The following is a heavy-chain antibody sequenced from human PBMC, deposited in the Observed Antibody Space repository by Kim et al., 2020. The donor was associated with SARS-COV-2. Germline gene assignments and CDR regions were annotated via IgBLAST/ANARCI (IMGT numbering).Heavy chain of an antibody. CDR2: INPNSGGT. D-gene: IGHD2-15*01. V-gene: IGHV1-2*06. Sequence: ASVKVSCKASGYTFTGYYMHWVRQAPGQGLEWMGRINPNSGGTNYAQKFQGRVTMTRDTSISTAYMELSRLRSDDTAVYYCAREALVAATRAADYWGQGTLVTVSS. CDR3: AREALVAATRAADY. J-gene: IGHJ4*02. CDR1: GYTFTGYY.